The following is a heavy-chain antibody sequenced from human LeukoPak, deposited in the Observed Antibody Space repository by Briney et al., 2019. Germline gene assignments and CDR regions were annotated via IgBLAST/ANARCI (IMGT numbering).Heavy chain of an antibody. CDR3: ASITGTKESDAFDI. CDR2: IYYSGST. V-gene: IGHV4-61*08. Sequence: SQTLSLTCTVSGGSISSGDYYWSWIRQPPGKGLEWIGYIYYSGSTNYNPSLKSRVTISVDTSKNQFSLKLSSVTAADTAVYYCASITGTKESDAFDIWGQGTMVTVPS. CDR1: GGSISSGDYY. D-gene: IGHD1-20*01. J-gene: IGHJ3*02.